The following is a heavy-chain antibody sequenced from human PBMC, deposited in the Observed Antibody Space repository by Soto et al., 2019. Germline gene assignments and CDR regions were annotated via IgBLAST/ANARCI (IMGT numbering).Heavy chain of an antibody. Sequence: PGGSLRLSCSVSGFTFSNYAIHWVRQAPGEGLEYVSGITSDGDSTYHADSVKGRFTISRDNSKNTLYLQMSSLRLEDTAIYYCVKGNQLLRYYFEFWGQGTLVTVSS. CDR3: VKGNQLLRYYFEF. V-gene: IGHV3-64D*06. CDR1: GFTFSNYA. J-gene: IGHJ4*02. D-gene: IGHD2-15*01. CDR2: ITSDGDST.